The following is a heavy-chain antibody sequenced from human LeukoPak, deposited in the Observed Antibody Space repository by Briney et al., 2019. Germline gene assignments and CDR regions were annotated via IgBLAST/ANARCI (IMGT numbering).Heavy chain of an antibody. V-gene: IGHV4-59*02. Sequence: SETLSLTCTVSGGSVSSYYWTWIRQPPGKGLEWIGYIFYSGSTSYNPSLKSRVTISVDTSKNQFSLQLSSVTAADTAVYYCVRSDVWSSYGPFFAAFDIWGQGTMVTVSS. CDR2: IFYSGST. CDR1: GGSVSSYY. D-gene: IGHD1-26*01. CDR3: VRSDVWSSYGPFFAAFDI. J-gene: IGHJ3*02.